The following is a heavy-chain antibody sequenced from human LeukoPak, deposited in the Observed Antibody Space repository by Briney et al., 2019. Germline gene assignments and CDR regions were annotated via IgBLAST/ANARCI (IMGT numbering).Heavy chain of an antibody. J-gene: IGHJ5*02. Sequence: SETLSLTCTVSGGSISSSSYYWGWIRQPPGKGLEWIGSIYYSGSTYYNPSLKSRVTISIDTSKNQFSLKLSSVTAADTAVYYCARHSNCSGGSCINWFDPWGRGTLVTVSS. D-gene: IGHD2-15*01. CDR2: IYYSGST. CDR1: GGSISSSSYY. CDR3: ARHSNCSGGSCINWFDP. V-gene: IGHV4-39*01.